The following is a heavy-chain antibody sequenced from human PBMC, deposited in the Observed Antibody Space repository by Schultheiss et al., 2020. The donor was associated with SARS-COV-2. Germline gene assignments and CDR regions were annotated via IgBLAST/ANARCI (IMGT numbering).Heavy chain of an antibody. J-gene: IGHJ6*02. CDR3: AHTSHMYYYYGMDV. Sequence: SGPTLVKPTQTLTLTCTFSGFSLSTSGVGVGWIRQPPGKALEWLALIYWDDDKRYSPSLKNRLTITKDTSKNQVVLTMTNMDPVDTATYYCAHTSHMYYYYGMDVWGQGTTVTVSS. D-gene: IGHD2-21*01. V-gene: IGHV2-5*02. CDR2: IYWDDDK. CDR1: GFSLSTSGVG.